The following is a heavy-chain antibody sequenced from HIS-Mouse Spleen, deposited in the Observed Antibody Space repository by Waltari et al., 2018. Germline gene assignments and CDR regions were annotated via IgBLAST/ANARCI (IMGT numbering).Heavy chain of an antibody. CDR1: GFTFSSYW. D-gene: IGHD1-26*01. J-gene: IGHJ4*02. CDR3: TTVVGATYFDY. V-gene: IGHV3-74*01. Sequence: EVQLVESGGGLVQPGGSLRLSCAASGFTFSSYWMHWVRQAPGKGLVGVSRIKSDGSSTSYADSVKGRFTISRDNAKNTLYLQMNSLKTEDTAVYYCTTVVGATYFDYWGQGTLVTVSS. CDR2: IKSDGSST.